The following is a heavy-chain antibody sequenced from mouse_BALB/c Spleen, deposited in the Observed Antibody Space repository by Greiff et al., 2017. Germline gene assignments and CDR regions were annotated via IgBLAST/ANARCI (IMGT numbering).Heavy chain of an antibody. J-gene: IGHJ4*01. Sequence: VQLQQSGAELVKPGASVKLSCTASGFNIKDTYMHWVKQRPEQGLEWIGRIDPANGNTKYDPKFQGKATITADTSSNTAYLQLSSLTSEDTAVYYCARSPFYYAMDYWGQGTSVTVSS. CDR1: GFNIKDTY. CDR3: ARSPFYYAMDY. V-gene: IGHV14-3*02. CDR2: IDPANGNT.